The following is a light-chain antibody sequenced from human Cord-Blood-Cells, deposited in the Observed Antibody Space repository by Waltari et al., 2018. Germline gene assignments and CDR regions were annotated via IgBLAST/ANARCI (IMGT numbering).Light chain of an antibody. J-gene: IGLJ3*02. Sequence: QSALTQPASVSGSPGQSITISCTGTSSDVGSYTLVSWYQQHPGKAPKLMLYEGSKRPSGVSNRFSGSKSGNTASLTISGLQAEDEADYYCCSYAPWVFGGGTKLTVL. CDR1: SSDVGSYTL. CDR2: EGS. V-gene: IGLV2-23*01. CDR3: CSYAPWV.